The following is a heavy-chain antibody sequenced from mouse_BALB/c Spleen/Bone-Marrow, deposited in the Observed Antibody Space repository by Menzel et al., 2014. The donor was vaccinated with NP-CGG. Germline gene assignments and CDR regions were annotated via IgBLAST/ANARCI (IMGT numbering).Heavy chain of an antibody. CDR1: GFTFTRYV. D-gene: IGHD1-2*01. Sequence: EVQLQQSGPELVKPGASVKMSCKASGFTFTRYVIHWVRQKPGQGLVWIGYINPYNDGIKYNEKFKGKATLTSDKSSSTAYMELSSLTSEDSAVYYCASGTPATSYYALDYWGQGTSVTVSS. V-gene: IGHV1-14*01. J-gene: IGHJ4*01. CDR2: INPYNDGI. CDR3: ASGTPATSYYALDY.